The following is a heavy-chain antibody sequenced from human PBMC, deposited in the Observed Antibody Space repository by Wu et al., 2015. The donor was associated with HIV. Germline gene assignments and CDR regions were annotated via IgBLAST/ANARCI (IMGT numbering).Heavy chain of an antibody. CDR1: GGTFSSYA. V-gene: IGHV1-69*13. Sequence: QVQLVQSGAEVKKPGSSVKVSCKASGGTFSSYAISWVRQAPGQGLEWMGRIIPIFGTANYAQKFQGRVTITADESTSTAYMELSSLRSEDTAVYYCAGYCSSTSCRESYYYYYGMDVVGTKGPRS. J-gene: IGHJ6*02. CDR2: IIPIFGTA. D-gene: IGHD2-2*01. CDR3: AGYCSSTSCRESYYYYYGMDV.